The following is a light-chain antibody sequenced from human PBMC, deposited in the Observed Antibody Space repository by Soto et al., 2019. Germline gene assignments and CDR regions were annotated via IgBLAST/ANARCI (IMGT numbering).Light chain of an antibody. J-gene: IGKJ2*01. Sequence: GDRVTITCRASQSIRSYLNWYQQKPGKAPKLLIYAASSLQTGVSSRFSGSGSGTDFTLTISNLQPEDFATYYCQQSYSTPYTFGQGTKLEIK. CDR1: QSIRSY. CDR3: QQSYSTPYT. V-gene: IGKV1-39*01. CDR2: AAS.